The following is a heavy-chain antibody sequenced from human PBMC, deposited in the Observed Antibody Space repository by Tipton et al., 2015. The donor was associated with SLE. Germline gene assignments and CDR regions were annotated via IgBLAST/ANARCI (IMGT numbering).Heavy chain of an antibody. V-gene: IGHV4-39*07. CDR1: GGSVSSSSKY. Sequence: TLSLTCTVSGGSVSSSSKYWAWIRQPPGKGLEWIGSIYYTGTTTYYNSFLKSRVTMSVDTSKNQFSLKLTSVTAADTAVYYCARVGAASGARYFDPWGQGMLVTVSS. J-gene: IGHJ5*02. CDR2: IYYTGTTT. CDR3: ARVGAASGARYFDP. D-gene: IGHD3-16*01.